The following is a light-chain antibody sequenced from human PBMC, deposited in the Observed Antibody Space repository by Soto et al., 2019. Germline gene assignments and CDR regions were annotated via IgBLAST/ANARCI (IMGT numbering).Light chain of an antibody. J-gene: IGLJ1*01. CDR1: SRVVGNYKY. CDR3: FSYTSRGTYV. Sequence: QSVLTQPASVSGSPGESITISCTGTSRVVGNYKYVSWYQQHPAKAPNLMIYEVSNRPSGVSNRFSGSKSGNTASLTISGLQAEYETDYYCFSYTSRGTYVFGTGTKVTVL. V-gene: IGLV2-14*01. CDR2: EVS.